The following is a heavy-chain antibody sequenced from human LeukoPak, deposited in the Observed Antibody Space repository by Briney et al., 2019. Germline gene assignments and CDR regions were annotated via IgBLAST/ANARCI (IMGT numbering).Heavy chain of an antibody. J-gene: IGHJ3*02. D-gene: IGHD6-19*01. CDR3: AKDYADSSGWYRAFDI. CDR1: GFTFSSYA. Sequence: GGSLRLSCAASGFTFSSYAMNWVRQAPGKGLEWVSAISGSGGSTYYADSVKGRFTISRDNSKNTLYLQMNSLRAEDTAVYYCAKDYADSSGWYRAFDIWGQGTMVTVSS. CDR2: ISGSGGST. V-gene: IGHV3-23*01.